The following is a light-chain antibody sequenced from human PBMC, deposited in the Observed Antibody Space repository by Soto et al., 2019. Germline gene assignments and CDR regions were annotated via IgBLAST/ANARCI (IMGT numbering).Light chain of an antibody. V-gene: IGKV1-5*03. CDR3: QHYGSYPWT. CDR1: QTISTW. Sequence: DIQMTQSPSTLSASVGDRVTITCRASQTISTWLAWYPQKPGKAPNLLIYQASSLESGVPSRFSGSGSGTEFTLTISSLQPDDFATYYCQHYGSYPWTFGQVTKVEIK. J-gene: IGKJ1*01. CDR2: QAS.